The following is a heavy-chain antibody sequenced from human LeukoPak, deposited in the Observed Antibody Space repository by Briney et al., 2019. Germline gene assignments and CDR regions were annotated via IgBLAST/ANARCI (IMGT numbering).Heavy chain of an antibody. CDR1: GFSFSNYQ. V-gene: IGHV3-23*01. D-gene: IGHD6-13*01. CDR2: ISGSGGST. CDR3: AKGHSSSWYGNYFDF. J-gene: IGHJ4*02. Sequence: GGSLRLSCAASGFSFSNYQMNWVRQAPGKGLEWVSTISGSGGSTYYADSVKGRFTISRDNSKNTLYLQMNSLRVEDTAVYYCAKGHSSSWYGNYFDFWGQGTLVTVSS.